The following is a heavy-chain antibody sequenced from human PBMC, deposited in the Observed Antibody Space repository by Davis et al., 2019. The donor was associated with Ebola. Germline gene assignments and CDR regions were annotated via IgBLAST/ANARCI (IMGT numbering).Heavy chain of an antibody. CDR1: GYTFTSYA. Sequence: ASVKVSCKASGYTFTSYAMHWVRQAPGQRLEWMGWINAGNGNTKYSQKFQGRVTITRDTSASTAYMELSSLRSEDTAVYYCARKTYYYDSSGSLGSYYFDYWGQGTLVTVSS. V-gene: IGHV1-3*01. CDR2: INAGNGNT. D-gene: IGHD3-22*01. J-gene: IGHJ4*02. CDR3: ARKTYYYDSSGSLGSYYFDY.